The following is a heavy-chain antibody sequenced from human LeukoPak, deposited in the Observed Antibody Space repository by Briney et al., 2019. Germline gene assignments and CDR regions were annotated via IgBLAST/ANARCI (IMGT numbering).Heavy chain of an antibody. CDR2: IYYSGTT. Sequence: PSETLSLTCTVSGDSISTTSYFWAWIRQPPGVGLEWIASIYYSGTTYYKSSLKSRVTISIERTKNQFYLNLRSLTAADTALYFCARVYSSTHNWFDTWGQGTQVTVSS. CDR1: GDSISTTSYF. D-gene: IGHD2-2*01. V-gene: IGHV4-39*07. CDR3: ARVYSSTHNWFDT. J-gene: IGHJ5*02.